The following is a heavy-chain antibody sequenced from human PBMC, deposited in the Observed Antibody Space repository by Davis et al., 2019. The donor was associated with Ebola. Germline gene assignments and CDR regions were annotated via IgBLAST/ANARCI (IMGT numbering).Heavy chain of an antibody. CDR3: ARPWYSGTYYDAYDI. J-gene: IGHJ3*02. CDR1: GASISGRSYY. V-gene: IGHV4-39*01. Sequence: MPSETLSLTCTVSGASISGRSYYWGWIRQPPGKGLEWVGSFSYGDNTHYYNPSLRSRVTISVDTSRNQFSLKLSSATAADTAVYYCARPWYSGTYYDAYDIWGQGTMVAVSS. D-gene: IGHD1-26*01. CDR2: FSYGDNT.